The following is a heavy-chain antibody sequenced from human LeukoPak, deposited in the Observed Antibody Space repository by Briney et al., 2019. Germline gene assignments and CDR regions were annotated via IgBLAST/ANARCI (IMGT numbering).Heavy chain of an antibody. D-gene: IGHD3-10*01. CDR1: GGSISSSSYY. J-gene: IGHJ4*02. V-gene: IGHV4-39*01. Sequence: PSETLSLTCTVSGGSISSSSYYWGWIRQPPGKGLEWIGSIYYPGSTYYNPSLKSQVTISVDASKNQFSLKLSSVTAADTAVYYCARHHDGLWFGELSFDYWGQGTLVTVSS. CDR2: IYYPGST. CDR3: ARHHDGLWFGELSFDY.